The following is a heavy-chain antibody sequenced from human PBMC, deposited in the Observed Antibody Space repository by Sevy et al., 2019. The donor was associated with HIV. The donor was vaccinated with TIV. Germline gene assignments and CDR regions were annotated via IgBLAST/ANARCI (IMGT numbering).Heavy chain of an antibody. D-gene: IGHD2-15*01. CDR2: INAISSNI. V-gene: IGHV3-21*01. CDR3: ARDLLSGGNGVYGY. CDR1: GFTFSSYA. Sequence: GGSLRLSCAASGFTFSSYAMNWVRQAPGKGLEWVSSINAISSNIYYADSVKGRFTISRDNAENSLYLQMNSVRAEDTAVYYCARDLLSGGNGVYGYWGQGTLVTVSS. J-gene: IGHJ4*02.